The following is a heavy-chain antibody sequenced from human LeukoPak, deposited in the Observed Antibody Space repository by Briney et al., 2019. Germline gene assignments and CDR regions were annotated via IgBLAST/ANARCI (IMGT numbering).Heavy chain of an antibody. CDR1: GGSISSYY. CDR2: IYYSGST. J-gene: IGHJ4*02. CDR3: ARAKAKYSSSSRDFDY. Sequence: SETLSLTCTVSGGSISSYYWSWIRQPPGKGLEWIGYIYYSGSTNYNPSLKSRVTISVDTSKNQFSLKLSSVTAADTAVYYCARAKAKYSSSSRDFDYWGQGTLVTVSS. D-gene: IGHD6-6*01. V-gene: IGHV4-59*12.